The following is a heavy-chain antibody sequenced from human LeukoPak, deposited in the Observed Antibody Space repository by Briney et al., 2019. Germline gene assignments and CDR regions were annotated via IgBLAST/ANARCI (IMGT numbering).Heavy chain of an antibody. CDR1: GFTFDDYA. Sequence: GRSLRLSCAASGFTFDDYAMHWVRQAPGEGLEWVSGISWNSGNIGYADSVKGRFTISRDNAKNSLYLQMNSLRAEDTAVYYCAKGASWYNWNYSPFDYWGQGTLVAVSS. V-gene: IGHV3-9*01. CDR2: ISWNSGNI. D-gene: IGHD1-7*01. J-gene: IGHJ4*02. CDR3: AKGASWYNWNYSPFDY.